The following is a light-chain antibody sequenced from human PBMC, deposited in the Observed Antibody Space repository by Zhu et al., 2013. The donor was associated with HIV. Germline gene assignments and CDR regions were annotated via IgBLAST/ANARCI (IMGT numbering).Light chain of an antibody. CDR1: QSVSSTY. Sequence: EIVLTQSPGTLSLSPGESATLSCRASQSVSSTYLAWYQQKPGQAPRLLIYGTSSRATGIPDRFSVSGSGTDFTLTLSRLEPEDFAVYYCQQYDSSPLTFGGGTKVEI. CDR3: QQYDSSPLT. CDR2: GTS. V-gene: IGKV3-20*01. J-gene: IGKJ4*01.